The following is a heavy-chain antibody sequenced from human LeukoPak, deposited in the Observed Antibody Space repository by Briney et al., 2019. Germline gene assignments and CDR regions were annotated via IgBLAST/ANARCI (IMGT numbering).Heavy chain of an antibody. CDR3: ARDGPDCSSTSCYGHFFDY. CDR1: GGSISSSGYY. Sequence: SETLSLTCTVSGGSISSSGYYWGWIRQPPGKGLEWIGSIYYSGSTYYNPSLKSRVTISVDTSKNQFSLKLSSVTAADTAVYYCARDGPDCSSTSCYGHFFDYWGQGTLVTVSS. V-gene: IGHV4-39*07. J-gene: IGHJ4*02. CDR2: IYYSGST. D-gene: IGHD2-2*01.